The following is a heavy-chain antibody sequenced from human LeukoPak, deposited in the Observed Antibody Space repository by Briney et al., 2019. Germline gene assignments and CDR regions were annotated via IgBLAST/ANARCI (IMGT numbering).Heavy chain of an antibody. Sequence: GGSLTLSCTGTGFNFNMFAINWVRQAPGQGLEWVSGLSRGGSTTNYADSVKGRFTVSRDRSTNTVFLQMNSLGPEDTALYYCAKEQRIRHCSEGVCTEGYYFDYWGQGTLVTVSS. D-gene: IGHD2-8*01. CDR1: GFNFNMFA. CDR3: AKEQRIRHCSEGVCTEGYYFDY. CDR2: LSRGGSTT. V-gene: IGHV3-23*01. J-gene: IGHJ4*02.